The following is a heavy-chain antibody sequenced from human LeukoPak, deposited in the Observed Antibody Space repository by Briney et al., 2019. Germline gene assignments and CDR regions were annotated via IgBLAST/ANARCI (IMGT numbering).Heavy chain of an antibody. CDR1: GFTFSSYS. CDR2: ISSSSSYI. CDR3: AKDPSMGYGDYPNPYYYYYYGMDV. D-gene: IGHD4-17*01. J-gene: IGHJ6*02. V-gene: IGHV3-21*04. Sequence: RPGGSLRLSCAASGFTFSSYSMNWVRQAPGKGLEWVSSISSSSSYIYYADSVKGRFTISRDNSKNTLYLQMNSLRAEDTAVYYCAKDPSMGYGDYPNPYYYYYYGMDVWGQGTTVTVSS.